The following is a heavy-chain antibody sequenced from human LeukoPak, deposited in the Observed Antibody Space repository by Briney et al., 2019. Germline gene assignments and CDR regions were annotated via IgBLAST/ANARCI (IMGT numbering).Heavy chain of an antibody. Sequence: GGSLRLSCAASGFTFSSYAMSWVRQAPGKGLEWVSAISVSGGSTYYADSVKGRFTISRDNSKNTLYLQMNSLRAEDTAVYYCAKDRGYCSRTSCSLNWFDSWGQGTLVTVPS. V-gene: IGHV3-23*01. D-gene: IGHD2-2*01. J-gene: IGHJ5*01. CDR1: GFTFSSYA. CDR2: ISVSGGST. CDR3: AKDRGYCSRTSCSLNWFDS.